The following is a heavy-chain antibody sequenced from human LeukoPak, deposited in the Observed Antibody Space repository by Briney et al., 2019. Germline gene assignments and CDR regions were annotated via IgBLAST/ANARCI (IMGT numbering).Heavy chain of an antibody. J-gene: IGHJ3*02. Sequence: SETLSLTCAVYGXSFSGYYWSWIRQPPGKGLEWIGEINHSGSTNYNPSLKSRVTISVDTSKNQFSLKLSSVTAADTAVYYCARGVVVLVYDAFDIWGQGTMVTVSS. CDR2: INHSGST. CDR3: ARGVVVLVYDAFDI. CDR1: GXSFSGYY. V-gene: IGHV4-34*01. D-gene: IGHD2-15*01.